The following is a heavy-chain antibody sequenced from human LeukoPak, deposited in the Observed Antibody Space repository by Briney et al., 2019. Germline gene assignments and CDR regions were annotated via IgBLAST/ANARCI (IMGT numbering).Heavy chain of an antibody. Sequence: PSETLSLTCTVSGGSISTSNYYWGWIRQPPGKGLEWIGNIFYSGSTYYNPSLKSRVTISVDTSKNQFSLKLSSVTAADTAVYYCARGGRDFDWSDVYYYYYYMDVWGKGTTVTISS. J-gene: IGHJ6*03. CDR1: GGSISTSNYY. CDR2: IFYSGST. CDR3: ARGGRDFDWSDVYYYYYYMDV. D-gene: IGHD3-9*01. V-gene: IGHV4-39*07.